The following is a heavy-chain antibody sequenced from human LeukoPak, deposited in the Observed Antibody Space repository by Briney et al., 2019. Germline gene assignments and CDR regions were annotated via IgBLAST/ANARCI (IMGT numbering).Heavy chain of an antibody. CDR3: ASSGSYRFDY. V-gene: IGHV3-48*02. CDR1: GFTFDTYA. Sequence: GGSLRLSCAASGFTFDTYAMSWVRQAPGKGLEWVSHITASGTAMFYADSVKGRFTISRDNAKNSLYLQMNSLRDEDTAVYYCASSGSYRFDYWGQGTLVTVSP. CDR2: ITASGTAM. J-gene: IGHJ4*02. D-gene: IGHD1-26*01.